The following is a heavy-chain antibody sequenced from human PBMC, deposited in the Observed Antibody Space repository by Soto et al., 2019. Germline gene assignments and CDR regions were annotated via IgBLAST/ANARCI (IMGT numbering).Heavy chain of an antibody. D-gene: IGHD5-18*01. CDR2: ISSSASTI. CDR3: ARGGYSYGSGMDV. Sequence: PVGSLRLSCPASGFTFSSYEMNWVRQAPGKGLEWVSFISSSASTIYYADSVKGRFTISRDNAKNSLYLQMNSLRDEDTAVYYCARGGYSYGSGMDVWGQGTTVTVSS. CDR1: GFTFSSYE. V-gene: IGHV3-48*03. J-gene: IGHJ6*02.